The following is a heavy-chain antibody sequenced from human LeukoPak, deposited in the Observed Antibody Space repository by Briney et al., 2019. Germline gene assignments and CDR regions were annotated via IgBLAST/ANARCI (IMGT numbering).Heavy chain of an antibody. CDR3: ARVRAHSRYCSSTSCYGWFDP. D-gene: IGHD2-2*01. CDR2: ISYDGSNK. V-gene: IGHV3-30*01. CDR1: GFTFSSYA. Sequence: GGSLTLSCAASGFTFSSYAMHWVRQAPGKGLEWVAVISYDGSNKYYADSVKGRFTISRDNSKNTLYLQMNSLRAEDTAVYYCARVRAHSRYCSSTSCYGWFDPWGQGTLVTVSS. J-gene: IGHJ5*02.